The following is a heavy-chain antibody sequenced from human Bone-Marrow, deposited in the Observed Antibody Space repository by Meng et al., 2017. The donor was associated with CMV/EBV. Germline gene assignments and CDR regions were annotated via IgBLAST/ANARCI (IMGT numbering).Heavy chain of an antibody. Sequence: YGRSVSGSDWSWISQPQGKGMGGIGEINNSGSTKYNSSLKSRVTISVDTSKNQFALKMSSVTAADTAVYYGARARRDGYKYWYFDLWGRGTLVTVSS. CDR2: INNSGST. CDR3: ARARRDGYKYWYFDL. J-gene: IGHJ2*01. CDR1: GRSVSGSD. V-gene: IGHV4-34*01. D-gene: IGHD5-24*01.